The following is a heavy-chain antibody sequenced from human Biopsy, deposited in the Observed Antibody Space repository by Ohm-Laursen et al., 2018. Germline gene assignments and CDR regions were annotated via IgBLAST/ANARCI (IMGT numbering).Heavy chain of an antibody. D-gene: IGHD6-19*01. J-gene: IGHJ4*02. V-gene: IGHV4-38-2*01. Sequence: SQTLSLTWVVSGYSISSDYRWGWIRQAPGKTLEWLGNIFKDGNTHYNPSLRSRLIISIDTSKNQFSLMMTSVSGADTAVYFCARVGSGWAPFDKWGPGTLVTVSS. CDR3: ARVGSGWAPFDK. CDR1: GYSISSDYR. CDR2: IFKDGNT.